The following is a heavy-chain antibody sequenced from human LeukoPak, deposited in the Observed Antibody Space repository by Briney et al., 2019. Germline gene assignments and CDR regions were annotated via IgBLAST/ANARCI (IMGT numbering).Heavy chain of an antibody. Sequence: ARVKVSCKVSGYTLTELSMHWVRQAPGKGLEWMGGFDPEDGETIYAQKFQGRVTMTEDTSTDTAYMELSSLRSEDTAVYYCATGEGATDYFDYWGQGTLVTVSS. J-gene: IGHJ4*02. CDR2: FDPEDGET. D-gene: IGHD1-26*01. CDR3: ATGEGATDYFDY. V-gene: IGHV1-24*01. CDR1: GYTLTELS.